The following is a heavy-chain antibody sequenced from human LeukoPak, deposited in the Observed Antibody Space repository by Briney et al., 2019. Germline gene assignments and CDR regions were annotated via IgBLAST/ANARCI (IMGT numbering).Heavy chain of an antibody. D-gene: IGHD5-18*01. CDR2: IIPIFSTA. CDR1: GGTYSSYA. V-gene: IGHV1-69*13. Sequence: SVKVSCKASGGTYSSYAISWVRQAPGQGLEWMGGIIPIFSTANYAQKFQGRVTITADESTSTAYMELSSLRSEDTAVYYCARDQSDTAMGPFDYWGQGTLVTVSS. CDR3: ARDQSDTAMGPFDY. J-gene: IGHJ4*02.